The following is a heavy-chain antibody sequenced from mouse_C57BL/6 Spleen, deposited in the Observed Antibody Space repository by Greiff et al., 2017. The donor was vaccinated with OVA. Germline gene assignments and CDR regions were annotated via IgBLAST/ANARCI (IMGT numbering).Heavy chain of an antibody. D-gene: IGHD2-5*01. V-gene: IGHV2-2*01. CDR1: GFSLTSYG. J-gene: IGHJ3*01. Sequence: VQLQQSGPGLVQPSQSLSITCTVSGFSLTSYGVHWVSQSTGKGLEWLGVIWSGTSTDYNAAVISRLSIRKDNSKSQVFFKRNSLQADDTAIYYCARERSNSGWFAYWGQGTLVTVSA. CDR2: IWSGTST. CDR3: ARERSNSGWFAY.